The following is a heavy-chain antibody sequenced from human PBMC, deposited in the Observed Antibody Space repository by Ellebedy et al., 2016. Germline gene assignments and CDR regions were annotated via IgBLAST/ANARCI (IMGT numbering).Heavy chain of an antibody. Sequence: SVKVSCXASGGTFSSYAISWVRQAPGQGLEWMGGIIPIFGTANYAQKFQGRVTITADESTSTAYMELSSLRSEDTAVYYCASAYDSSGYHSDYWGQGTLVTVSS. CDR3: ASAYDSSGYHSDY. CDR2: IIPIFGTA. D-gene: IGHD3-22*01. V-gene: IGHV1-69*13. J-gene: IGHJ4*02. CDR1: GGTFSSYA.